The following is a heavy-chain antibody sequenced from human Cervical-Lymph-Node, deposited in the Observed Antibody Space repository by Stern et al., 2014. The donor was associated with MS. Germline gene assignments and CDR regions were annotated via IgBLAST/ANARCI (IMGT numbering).Heavy chain of an antibody. V-gene: IGHV4-59*01. J-gene: IGHJ4*02. CDR2: VYNTGST. CDR3: TRGRDWATYFDS. D-gene: IGHD3/OR15-3a*01. Sequence: VHLVESGPGLVKPSETLSLTCSVSGDYMGSFYWTWIRQPPGKGLEWIGHVYNTGSTTYSPSLQSRVTISVDTSKKQFSLKVTSVTAADTAVYYCTRGRDWATYFDSWAQGILVTVSS. CDR1: GDYMGSFY.